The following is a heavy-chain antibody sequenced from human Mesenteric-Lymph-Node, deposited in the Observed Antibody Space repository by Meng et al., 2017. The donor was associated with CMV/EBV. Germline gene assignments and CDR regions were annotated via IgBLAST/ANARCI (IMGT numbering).Heavy chain of an antibody. J-gene: IGHJ4*02. CDR3: ARGVGVPAAIRYFDY. CDR1: GGSFSGYY. Sequence: SETLSLTCAVYGGSFSGYYWSWIRQPPGKGLEWIGEINHSGSTNYNPSLKSRVTISVDTSKNQFSLKLSSVTAADTAVYYCARGVGVPAAIRYFDYWGQGTLVTVSS. CDR2: INHSGST. V-gene: IGHV4-34*01. D-gene: IGHD2-2*01.